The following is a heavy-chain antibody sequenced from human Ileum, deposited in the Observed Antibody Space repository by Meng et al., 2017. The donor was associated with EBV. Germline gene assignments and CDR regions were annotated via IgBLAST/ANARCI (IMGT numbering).Heavy chain of an antibody. CDR1: VYSFTAFG. J-gene: IGHJ4*02. V-gene: IGHV1-18*01. D-gene: IGHD3-10*01. Sequence: HVKLGHSEADGRKPWDSVKVYCKAAVYSFTAFGIRWVRQAPGQGPEWMGWINTYNGDTKYAQKFQGRGTMTRETSTNTAYMELTSLRSDDTAVYYCARTYYGSYGFDYWGQGTLVTVSS. CDR3: ARTYYGSYGFDY. CDR2: INTYNGDT.